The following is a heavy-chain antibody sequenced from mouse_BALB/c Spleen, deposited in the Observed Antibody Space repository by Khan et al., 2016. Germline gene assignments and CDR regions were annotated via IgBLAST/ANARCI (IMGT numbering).Heavy chain of an antibody. CDR1: GYTFTSYW. J-gene: IGHJ2*01. V-gene: IGHV1S81*02. D-gene: IGHD2-5*01. CDR3: ARIKKIVSTYFDY. Sequence: QVQLQQSGAELVKAGASVKMSCKASGYTFTSYWMHWVKQRLGQGLEWFVETNPTNGRTYYNEKFKSKATLTVDKSSSTAYMLLTGPTFEDSAVYYCARIKKIVSTYFDYRGQSPTLTVST. CDR2: TNPTNGRT.